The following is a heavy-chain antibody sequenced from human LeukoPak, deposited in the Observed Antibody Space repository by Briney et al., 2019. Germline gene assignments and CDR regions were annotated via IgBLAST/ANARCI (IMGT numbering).Heavy chain of an antibody. D-gene: IGHD3-22*01. CDR3: ARAYYYDSSGYSTLETYYYYYGMDV. CDR2: ISYDGSNK. Sequence: PGGSLRLSRAASGFTFSSYTMHWVRQAPGKGLEWVAVISYDGSNKYYADSVKGRFTISRDNSKNTLYLQMNSLRAEDTAVYYCARAYYYDSSGYSTLETYYYYYGMDVWGQGTTVTVSS. J-gene: IGHJ6*02. CDR1: GFTFSSYT. V-gene: IGHV3-30-3*01.